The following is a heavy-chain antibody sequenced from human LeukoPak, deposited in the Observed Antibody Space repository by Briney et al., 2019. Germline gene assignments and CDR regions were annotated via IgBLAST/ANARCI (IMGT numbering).Heavy chain of an antibody. Sequence: GGSLRLSCSASGFTFGSYTMHWVRQAPGKGLEYVSAIRDNGDSTFYADSVKGRFTISRDNSKNTLYLQMSSLRAEDTAVYYCLKNSGYEDFDYWGQGTLVTVSS. CDR3: LKNSGYEDFDY. V-gene: IGHV3-64D*06. CDR2: IRDNGDST. J-gene: IGHJ4*02. D-gene: IGHD5-12*01. CDR1: GFTFGSYT.